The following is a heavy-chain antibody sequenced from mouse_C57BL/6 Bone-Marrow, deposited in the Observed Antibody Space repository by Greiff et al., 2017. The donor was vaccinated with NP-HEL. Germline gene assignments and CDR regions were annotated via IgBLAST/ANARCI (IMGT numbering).Heavy chain of an antibody. Sequence: EVQLVESGGGLVKPGGSLKLSCAASGFTFSSYAMSWVRQTPEKRLEWVATISDGGSYTYYPDNVKGRFTSSRDNAKNNLYLQMSHLKSEDTAMYYCARDVGAPYYFDYWGQGTTLTVSS. CDR1: GFTFSSYA. CDR3: ARDVGAPYYFDY. V-gene: IGHV5-4*01. CDR2: ISDGGSYT. J-gene: IGHJ2*01.